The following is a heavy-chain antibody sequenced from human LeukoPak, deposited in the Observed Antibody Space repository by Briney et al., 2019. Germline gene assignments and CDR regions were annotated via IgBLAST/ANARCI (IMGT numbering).Heavy chain of an antibody. Sequence: SVKVSCKASGGTFSSYAISWVRQAPGQGLEWMGGIIPIFGTANYAQKFQGRVTITADKSTSTAYMELSSLRSDDTAMYYCARDRGSGWFVYWGQGTLVTVSS. CDR3: ARDRGSGWFVY. J-gene: IGHJ4*02. CDR2: IIPIFGTA. CDR1: GGTFSSYA. V-gene: IGHV1-69*06. D-gene: IGHD6-19*01.